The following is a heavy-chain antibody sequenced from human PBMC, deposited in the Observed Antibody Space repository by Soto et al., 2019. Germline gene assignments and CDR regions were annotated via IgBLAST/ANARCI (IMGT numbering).Heavy chain of an antibody. Sequence: SVKVSCKASAGTFSSYAISWVRQAPGQGLEWMGGIIPIFGTANYAQKFQGRVTITADESTSTAYMELSSLRSEDTAVYYCARDRGYCSSTSCYGNFDYWGQGTLVTVSS. CDR3: ARDRGYCSSTSCYGNFDY. V-gene: IGHV1-69*13. J-gene: IGHJ4*02. CDR2: IIPIFGTA. CDR1: AGTFSSYA. D-gene: IGHD2-2*03.